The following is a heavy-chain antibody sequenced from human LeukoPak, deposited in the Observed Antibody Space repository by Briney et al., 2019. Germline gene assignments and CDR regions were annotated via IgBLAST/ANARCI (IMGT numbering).Heavy chain of an antibody. CDR1: GYTFTSYG. D-gene: IGHD3-10*01. CDR3: ARDMGAQGSSSSRRPYYYGSGSYYKAWVSFDY. V-gene: IGHV1-18*01. CDR2: ISAYSGNT. J-gene: IGHJ4*02. Sequence: PGASVKVSCKASGYTFTSYGISWVRQAPGQGLEWMGWISAYSGNTNYAQKLQGRVTMTTDTSTSTAYMELRSLRSDDTAVYYCARDMGAQGSSSSRRPYYYGSGSYYKAWVSFDYWGQGTLVTVSS.